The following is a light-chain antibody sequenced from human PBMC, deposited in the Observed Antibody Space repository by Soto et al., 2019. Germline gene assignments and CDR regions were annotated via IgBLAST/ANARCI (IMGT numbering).Light chain of an antibody. CDR2: DTS. CDR1: QSVSTY. J-gene: IGKJ1*01. Sequence: EIVLTQSPATLSLSPGERATLFFRASQSVSTYLAWYQQKPGQAPRLLIYDTSNRATGVPARFSGSGSGTDFTLTISSLEPEDFAVYYCQQRKNWPTFGQGTKVDIK. CDR3: QQRKNWPT. V-gene: IGKV3-11*01.